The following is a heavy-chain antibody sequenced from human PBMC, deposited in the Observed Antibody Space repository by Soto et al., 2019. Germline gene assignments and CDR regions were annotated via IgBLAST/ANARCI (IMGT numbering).Heavy chain of an antibody. CDR1: GGTFSSYS. CDR3: ARGFRYSTYSWFDP. D-gene: IGHD6-13*01. J-gene: IGHJ5*02. V-gene: IGHV1-69*13. CDR2: IIPIFGTA. Sequence: SVNVSCKASGGTFSSYSISWVREAPGQGLEWMGGIIPIFGTANYAQKFQGRVTITADESTSTAYMELSSLRSEDTAVYYCARGFRYSTYSWFDPWGQGTLVTVS.